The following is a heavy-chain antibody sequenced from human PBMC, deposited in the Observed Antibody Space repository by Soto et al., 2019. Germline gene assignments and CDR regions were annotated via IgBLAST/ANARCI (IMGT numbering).Heavy chain of an antibody. CDR3: ASSSEMRFGEVYVDY. J-gene: IGHJ4*02. D-gene: IGHD3-10*01. Sequence: QVQLQEPGPGLVKPSQTLSLTCTVSGGSISSGGYYWSWIRQHPGKGLEWIGYCYYSGSTYYNPSHKSRVTISVDTSKNQYYLKLSSVAAADTAVYYGASSSEMRFGEVYVDYWGQGTLVTVSS. CDR1: GGSISSGGYY. CDR2: CYYSGST. V-gene: IGHV4-31*03.